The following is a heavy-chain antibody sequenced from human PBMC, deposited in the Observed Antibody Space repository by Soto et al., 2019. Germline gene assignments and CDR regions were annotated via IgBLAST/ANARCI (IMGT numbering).Heavy chain of an antibody. J-gene: IGHJ5*02. CDR3: ARSRSTMVRGGPSNWLDP. CDR1: GYTFTSYG. D-gene: IGHD3-10*01. Sequence: ASVKVSCKASGYTFTSYGISWVRQAPGQGLEWMGWISAYNGNTNYAQKLQGRVTMTTDTSTSTAYMELRSLRSDDTAVYYCARSRSTMVRGGPSNWLDPWGQGTLVTVSS. CDR2: ISAYNGNT. V-gene: IGHV1-18*01.